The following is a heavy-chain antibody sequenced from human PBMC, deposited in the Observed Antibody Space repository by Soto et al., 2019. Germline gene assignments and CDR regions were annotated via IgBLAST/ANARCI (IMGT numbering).Heavy chain of an antibody. J-gene: IGHJ3*02. Sequence: QVQLVESGGGVVQPGTSLRLSCEASGFTFSGFGMHWVRQAPGKGLEWVTVIWYDGSKKYYADCVEGRFTISRDNSKNGLYRQMNSLRAEERAVYYCARGRGGSYGGNSAHFDIWGQGTLVTVSS. CDR2: IWYDGSKK. CDR3: ARGRGGSYGGNSAHFDI. CDR1: GFTFSGFG. D-gene: IGHD4-17*01. V-gene: IGHV3-33*01.